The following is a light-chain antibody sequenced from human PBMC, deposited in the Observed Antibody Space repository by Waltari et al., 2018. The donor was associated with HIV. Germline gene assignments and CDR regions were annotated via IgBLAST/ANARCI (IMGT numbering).Light chain of an antibody. CDR3: ASFTSGRLNV. V-gene: IGLV2-14*01. J-gene: IGLJ1*01. Sequence: QSALTQPASVSGSPGQSISISCTGTSNDVGAYDYVSWYHQSPGKVPKLPIYDVYNRPSRISSRFSGSQSGNTASLTISGLQAEDESDYYCASFTSGRLNVFGSGTKVTVL. CDR2: DVY. CDR1: SNDVGAYDY.